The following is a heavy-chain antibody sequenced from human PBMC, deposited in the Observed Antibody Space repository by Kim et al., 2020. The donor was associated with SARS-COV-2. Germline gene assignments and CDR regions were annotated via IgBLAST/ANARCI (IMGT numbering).Heavy chain of an antibody. D-gene: IGHD4-17*01. J-gene: IGHJ4*02. CDR2: IYYSGST. CDR1: GGSISSGGYY. CDR3: ARFVTTVTTPGGDDY. Sequence: SETLSLTCTVSGGSISSGGYYWSWIRQHPGKGLEWIGYIYYSGSTYYNPSLKSRVTISVDTSKNQFSLKLSSVTAADTAVYYCARFVTTVTTPGGDDYWGQGTLVTVSS. V-gene: IGHV4-31*03.